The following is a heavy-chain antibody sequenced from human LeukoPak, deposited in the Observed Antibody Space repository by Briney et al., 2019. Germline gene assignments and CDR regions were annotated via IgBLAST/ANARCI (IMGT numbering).Heavy chain of an antibody. CDR1: GYSFTTYW. D-gene: IGHD1-1*01. V-gene: IGHV5-51*01. CDR3: ARRLTTEETFDY. CDR2: IYPGDSDT. J-gene: IGHJ4*02. Sequence: GASLQISCKGSGYSFTTYWIAWVRQMPGKGLEWMGIIYPGDSDTRYSPSFQGQITISADKSINTAYLQWNSLRASDTAMYYCARRLTTEETFDYWGQGTPVTVSS.